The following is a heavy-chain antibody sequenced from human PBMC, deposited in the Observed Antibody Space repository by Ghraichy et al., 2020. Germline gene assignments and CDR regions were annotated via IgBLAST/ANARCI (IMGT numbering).Heavy chain of an antibody. CDR1: GGSISSYY. Sequence: SETLYLTCTVSGGSISSYYWSWIRQPPGKGLEWIGYIYYSGSTNYNPSLKSRVTISVDTSKKQFSLKVSSVTAADTAVYHCARAYGAGYDLWGQGTLVTVSS. CDR2: IYYSGST. CDR3: ARAYGAGYDL. V-gene: IGHV4-59*01. J-gene: IGHJ5*02. D-gene: IGHD3-10*01.